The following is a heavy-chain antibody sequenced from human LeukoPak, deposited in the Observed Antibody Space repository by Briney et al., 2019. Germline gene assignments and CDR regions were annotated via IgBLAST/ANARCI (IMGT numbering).Heavy chain of an antibody. CDR2: ISGSGEDT. Sequence: GGSLRLSCAASGFTFTTYAMIWVRQAPGKGLEWVSAISGSGEDTYYADSVRGRFTISRDKSENTLSLQMNRLRAEDTAVYHCARLSGTSGTSSRVLHYWGQGTLVTVSS. J-gene: IGHJ4*02. D-gene: IGHD1-1*01. V-gene: IGHV3-23*01. CDR1: GFTFTTYA. CDR3: ARLSGTSGTSSRVLHY.